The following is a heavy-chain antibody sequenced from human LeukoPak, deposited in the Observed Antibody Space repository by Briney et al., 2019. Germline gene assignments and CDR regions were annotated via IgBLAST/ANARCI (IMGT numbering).Heavy chain of an antibody. V-gene: IGHV4-59*01. CDR3: AQLTGYSSVFPVHTGSPTDY. CDR2: IYYSGST. CDR1: GGSISSYY. D-gene: IGHD6-19*01. J-gene: IGHJ4*02. Sequence: SETLSLTCTVSGGSISSYYWSWIRQPPGKGLEWIGYIYYSGSTNYNPSLKSRDTISVDTSKNQFSLKLSSVTAADTAVYYCAQLTGYSSVFPVHTGSPTDYWGQGTLVTVSS.